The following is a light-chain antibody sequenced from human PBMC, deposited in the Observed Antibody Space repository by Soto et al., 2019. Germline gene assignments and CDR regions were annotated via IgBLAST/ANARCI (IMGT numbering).Light chain of an antibody. J-gene: IGLJ1*01. V-gene: IGLV2-14*01. CDR1: SSDVGRYNY. Sequence: QSVLTQPASVSGSPGQSITISCTGTSSDVGRYNYVSWYQQHPGEAPKLMIYEVTNRPSGVSHRFSGSKSGNTASLTISGLQVEDETDYYCSSYTSSSTLVFGTGTKVTVL. CDR3: SSYTSSSTLV. CDR2: EVT.